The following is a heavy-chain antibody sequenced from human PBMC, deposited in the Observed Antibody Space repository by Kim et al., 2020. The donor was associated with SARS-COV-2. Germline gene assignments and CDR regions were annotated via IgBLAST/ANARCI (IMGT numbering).Heavy chain of an antibody. CDR3: VTQSRAPV. V-gene: IGHV3-15*01. J-gene: IGHJ4*02. CDR2: IKTNADGGAT. CDR1: GFTFSNAW. Sequence: GGSLRLSCAASGFTFSNAWMSWVRQAPGKGLEWVGRIKTNADGGATDYAAPVKGRLIISRNDSENTLYLQINSLKTDDTGMYYCVTQSRAPVWGQGTLV.